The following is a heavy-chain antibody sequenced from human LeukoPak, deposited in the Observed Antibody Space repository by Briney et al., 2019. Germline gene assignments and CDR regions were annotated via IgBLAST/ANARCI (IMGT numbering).Heavy chain of an antibody. J-gene: IGHJ4*02. Sequence: PSETLSLTCTVSGGSISSGSYYWSWIRQPAGKGLEWIGRIYTSGSTNYNPSLKSRVTISVDTSKNQFSLKLSSVTAADTAVYYCAKGSNNYPDNFDYWGQGSLVTVSS. D-gene: IGHD1-1*01. CDR2: IYTSGST. CDR1: GGSISSGSYY. CDR3: AKGSNNYPDNFDY. V-gene: IGHV4-61*02.